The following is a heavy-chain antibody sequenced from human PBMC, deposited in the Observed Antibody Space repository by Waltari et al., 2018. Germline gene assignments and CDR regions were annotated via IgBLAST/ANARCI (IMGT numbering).Heavy chain of an antibody. V-gene: IGHV3-30*02. Sequence: QVQLVESGGGVVQPGGSLTLSCAASGFTFNNFAMHWVRQAPGKGLEWVAYIPFDAINKFYADSVKGRFTISRDNSKNTLYLHMNSLRVEDTAVYYCARDYTLDHWGQGTLVTVSS. D-gene: IGHD2-2*02. CDR1: GFTFNNFA. CDR3: ARDYTLDH. CDR2: IPFDAINK. J-gene: IGHJ4*02.